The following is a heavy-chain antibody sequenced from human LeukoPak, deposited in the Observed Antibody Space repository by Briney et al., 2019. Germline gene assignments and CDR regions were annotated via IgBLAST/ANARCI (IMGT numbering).Heavy chain of an antibody. J-gene: IGHJ4*02. CDR1: GYTFTSYY. Sequence: VASVKVSCKASGYTFTSYYMHWVRQAPGQGLEWMGIINPSGGSTSYAQKFQGRVTMTRDMSTSTVYMELSSLRSEDTAVYYCARDRAVAILNNYFDYWGQGTLVTVSS. V-gene: IGHV1-46*01. CDR3: ARDRAVAILNNYFDY. D-gene: IGHD5-12*01. CDR2: INPSGGST.